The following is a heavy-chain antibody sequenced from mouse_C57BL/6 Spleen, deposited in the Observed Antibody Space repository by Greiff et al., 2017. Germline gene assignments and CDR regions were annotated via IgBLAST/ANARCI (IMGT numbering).Heavy chain of an antibody. Sequence: VQLQQSGAELVKPGASVKMSCKASGYTFTSYWITWVKQRPGQGLEWIGDIYPGSGSTNYNEKFKSKATLTVDTSSSTAYMRLSSLTSEDSAVYYCARGDYYGSSPRAMDYWGQGTSVTVSS. CDR2: IYPGSGST. V-gene: IGHV1-55*01. D-gene: IGHD1-1*01. CDR1: GYTFTSYW. CDR3: ARGDYYGSSPRAMDY. J-gene: IGHJ4*01.